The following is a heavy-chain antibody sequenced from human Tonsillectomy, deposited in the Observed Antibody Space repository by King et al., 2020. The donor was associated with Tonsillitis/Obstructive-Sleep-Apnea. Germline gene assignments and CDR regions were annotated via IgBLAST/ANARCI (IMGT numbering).Heavy chain of an antibody. V-gene: IGHV4-39*01. CDR3: ARHVGNYDILTGYFKYNWFDP. Sequence: PLQESGPGLVKPSETLSLTCTVSGGSISSSSYYWGWIRQPPGQGLEWIGSIYYSGSTYYNPSLKSRVTISVDTSKNQFSLKLSSVTAADTAVYYCARHVGNYDILTGYFKYNWFDPWGQGTLVTVSS. CDR2: IYYSGST. D-gene: IGHD3-9*01. CDR1: GGSISSSSYY. J-gene: IGHJ5*02.